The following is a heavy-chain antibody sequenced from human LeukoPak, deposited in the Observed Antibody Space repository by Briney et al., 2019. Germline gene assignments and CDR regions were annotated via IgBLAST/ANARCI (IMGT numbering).Heavy chain of an antibody. CDR1: GFTFSNYW. CDR2: IKQDGAEI. D-gene: IGHD4-17*01. CDR3: AREVCYGDCGYLHQ. V-gene: IGHV3-7*03. J-gene: IGHJ1*01. Sequence: GGSLTLSCVASGFTFSNYWMNRVRQAPGKGLEWVGNIKQDGAEIYYVDSVKGRFTISRDNAKNSLYLQMNSLRTEDTAVYYCAREVCYGDCGYLHQWGQGTLVTVSS.